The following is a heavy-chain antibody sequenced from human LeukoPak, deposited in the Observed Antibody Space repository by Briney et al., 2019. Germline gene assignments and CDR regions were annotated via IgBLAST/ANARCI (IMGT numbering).Heavy chain of an antibody. CDR1: GYSFTSYW. D-gene: IGHD6-6*01. CDR2: IYPGDSDT. CDR3: ARHDVGSSSGYYYYYMDV. Sequence: GESLKISCKGSGYSFTSYWIGWVRQMPGKGLEWMGIIYPGDSDTRYSPSFQGQVTISADKSISTAYLQRSSLKASDTAMYYCARHDVGSSSGYYYYYMDVWGKGTTVTVSS. J-gene: IGHJ6*03. V-gene: IGHV5-51*01.